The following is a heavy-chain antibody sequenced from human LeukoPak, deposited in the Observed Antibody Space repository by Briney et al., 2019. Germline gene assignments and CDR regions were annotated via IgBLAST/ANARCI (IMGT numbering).Heavy chain of an antibody. D-gene: IGHD3-9*01. CDR3: ARGRYFDWYDY. CDR1: GDIVSSDSAA. CDR2: TYYRSRWHL. Sequence: SQTLSLTCAISGDIVSSDSAAWSWIRQSPSRGLEWLGRTYYRSRWHLDYAVSAESRITITPDTSKNQFSLQLNSVTPEDTAVYYCARGRYFDWYDYWGQGTLVTVSS. J-gene: IGHJ4*02. V-gene: IGHV6-1*01.